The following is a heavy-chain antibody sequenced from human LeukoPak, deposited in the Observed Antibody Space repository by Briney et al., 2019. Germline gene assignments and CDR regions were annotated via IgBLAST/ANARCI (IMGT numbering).Heavy chain of an antibody. CDR1: GFTFSSYA. V-gene: IGHV3-23*01. Sequence: GGSLRLSCAASGFTFSSYAMSWVRQAPGKGLEWVSGISGSGDSTCYADSVKGRFTISRDNSMDTLYLQMNSLRAEDTAVYYCAKGLYDSSGYYRTPGDYWGQGTLVTVSS. D-gene: IGHD3-22*01. CDR2: ISGSGDST. J-gene: IGHJ4*02. CDR3: AKGLYDSSGYYRTPGDY.